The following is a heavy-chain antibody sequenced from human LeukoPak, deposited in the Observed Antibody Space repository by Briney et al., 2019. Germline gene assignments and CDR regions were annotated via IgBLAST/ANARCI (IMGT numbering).Heavy chain of an antibody. CDR1: GFTFSNYW. Sequence: GGSLRLSCAASGFTFSNYWMTWVRQAPGKGLEWVAHINQDGSEEHYMDSAKARFTISRDNAKNSLSLQMNSLRAEDTAVYYCVRDGGVSGYDMLDYWGQGTLVTVSS. V-gene: IGHV3-7*01. J-gene: IGHJ4*02. D-gene: IGHD5-12*01. CDR3: VRDGGVSGYDMLDY. CDR2: INQDGSEE.